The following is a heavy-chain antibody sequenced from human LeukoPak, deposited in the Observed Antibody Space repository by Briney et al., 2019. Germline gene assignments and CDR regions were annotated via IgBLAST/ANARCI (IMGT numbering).Heavy chain of an antibody. CDR3: VRWGVTAGMQD. V-gene: IGHV3-7*01. Sequence: GGSLRLSCEASGFTSSTDWMGWVRQAPGKGLEWVANINADGSDTYHVDSVKGRFTISRSNAKKSLFLQMNSLRVEDTALYYCVRWGVTAGMQDWGQGTLLSVS. CDR1: GFTSSTDW. CDR2: INADGSDT. D-gene: IGHD6-19*01. J-gene: IGHJ1*01.